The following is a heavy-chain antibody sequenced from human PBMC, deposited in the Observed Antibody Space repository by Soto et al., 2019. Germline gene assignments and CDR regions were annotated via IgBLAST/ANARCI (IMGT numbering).Heavy chain of an antibody. CDR3: ARDLEMATRTSDY. CDR1: GFTLSGYA. J-gene: IGHJ4*02. D-gene: IGHD5-12*01. Sequence: QVQLVESGGCVVQPGRSLRLSCAASGFTLSGYAMYWVCQAPGKRLEWVAVISYDGSNKYYADSVKGRFTISRDNSKNTLYLQMNSLRVEDTGVYYCARDLEMATRTSDYWGQGTLVTVSS. CDR2: ISYDGSNK. V-gene: IGHV3-30-3*01.